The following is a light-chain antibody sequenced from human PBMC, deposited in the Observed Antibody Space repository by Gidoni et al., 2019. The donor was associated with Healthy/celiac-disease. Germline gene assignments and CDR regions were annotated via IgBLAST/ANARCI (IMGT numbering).Light chain of an antibody. V-gene: IGKV3-11*01. J-gene: IGKJ4*01. CDR1: QSVSSY. CDR3: HQRSNWLT. CDR2: DAS. Sequence: IVLTQSPATMSLSPGERATLSFRASQSVSSYLACYQQKPGQAPRLLIYDASNRATAIPARFSGSGSVTDFTLTISSLEPEDFAVYYCHQRSNWLTFGGGTKVEIK.